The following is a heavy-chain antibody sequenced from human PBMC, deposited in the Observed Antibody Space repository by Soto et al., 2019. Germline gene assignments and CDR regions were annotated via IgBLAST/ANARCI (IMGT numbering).Heavy chain of an antibody. Sequence: QVQLQESGPGLVKPSQTLSLTCTVSGGSISSGGYYWSWIRQHPGKGLEWIGYIYYSGSTYYNPSLKSRVTLSVDTSKNQFSLKLSSVTAADTAVYDCAGTRVWSGYLNWFDPWGQGTLVTVSS. J-gene: IGHJ5*02. V-gene: IGHV4-31*03. CDR3: AGTRVWSGYLNWFDP. CDR1: GGSISSGGYY. D-gene: IGHD3-3*01. CDR2: IYYSGST.